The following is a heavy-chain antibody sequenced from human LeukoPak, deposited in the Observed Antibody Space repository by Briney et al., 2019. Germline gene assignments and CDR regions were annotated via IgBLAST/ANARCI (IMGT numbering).Heavy chain of an antibody. CDR3: TKDTFGNHDY. CDR2: IWYDGSNK. V-gene: IGHV3-33*06. D-gene: IGHD3-10*01. Sequence: PGGSLRLSCAASGFTFSNYGMHWVRQAPGKGLEWVAVIWYDGSNKYYADSVKGRFTISRDNSKNTLYLQMNSLRAEDTAVYYCTKDTFGNHDYWGQGTLVTVSS. J-gene: IGHJ4*02. CDR1: GFTFSNYG.